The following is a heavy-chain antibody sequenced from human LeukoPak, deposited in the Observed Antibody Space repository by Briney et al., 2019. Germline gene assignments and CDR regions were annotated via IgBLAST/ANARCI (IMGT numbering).Heavy chain of an antibody. CDR1: GGSISSYY. V-gene: IGHV4-59*08. D-gene: IGHD3-3*01. CDR3: ARHYDFWSEGAFDI. Sequence: PSETLSLTCTVSGGSISSYYWSWIRQPPGKGLEWIGYIYYSGSTNYNPSLRSRVTISVDTSKNQFSLKLSSVTAADTAVHYCARHYDFWSEGAFDIWGQGTMVTVSS. J-gene: IGHJ3*02. CDR2: IYYSGST.